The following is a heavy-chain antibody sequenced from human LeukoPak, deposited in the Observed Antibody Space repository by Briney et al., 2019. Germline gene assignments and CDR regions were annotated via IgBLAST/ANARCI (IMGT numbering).Heavy chain of an antibody. Sequence: GASVKVSCKASGDTFSSYAISCVRQAPGQGLEWMGGIIPIFGTPRYAQKFQGRVAITADESTSTAYMELSSLTSEDTAVYYCASLKGYDFWSGYYGWGQGTRVTVSS. D-gene: IGHD3-3*01. CDR1: GDTFSSYA. CDR2: IIPIFGTP. CDR3: ASLKGYDFWSGYYG. V-gene: IGHV1-69*13. J-gene: IGHJ4*02.